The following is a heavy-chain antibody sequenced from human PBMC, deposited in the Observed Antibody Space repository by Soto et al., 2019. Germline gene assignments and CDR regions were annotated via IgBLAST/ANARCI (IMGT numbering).Heavy chain of an antibody. CDR3: AKDKGPYYDFWSGQRWFDP. CDR1: GFTFSSYA. Sequence: SGGSLRLSCAASGFTFSSYAMHWVRQAPGKGLEWVAVISYDGSNNYYADSVEGRFSISRDNSKSIVHLQMNNVRTEDTAVYYCAKDKGPYYDFWSGQRWFDPWGQGTLVTVSS. CDR2: ISYDGSNN. V-gene: IGHV3-30-3*01. J-gene: IGHJ5*02. D-gene: IGHD3-3*01.